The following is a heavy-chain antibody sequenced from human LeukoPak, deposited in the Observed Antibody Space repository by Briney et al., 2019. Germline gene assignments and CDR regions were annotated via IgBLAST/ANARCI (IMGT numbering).Heavy chain of an antibody. CDR2: IKQDGSEK. CDR3: SRRLDY. Sequence: PGGSLRLSCAASGFPFSDSWMDWVRQAPGKGMEWVANIKQDGSEKHYADSVKGRFTISRDNAKNSLFLQMNGLRAEDTAVYYCSRRLDYWGRGALVTVSS. CDR1: GFPFSDSW. J-gene: IGHJ4*02. V-gene: IGHV3-7*01.